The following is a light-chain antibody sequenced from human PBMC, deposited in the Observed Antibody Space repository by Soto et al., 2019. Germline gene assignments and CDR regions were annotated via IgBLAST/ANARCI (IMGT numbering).Light chain of an antibody. V-gene: IGKV1-5*03. CDR3: QHQAT. Sequence: DIQMTQSPSTLSASVGDRVTITCRASQSISSWLAWYQQKPGKAPKLLIYKASSLESGVPSRFSGSGSGTEFTLTIRSLQPDDFATYYCQHQATFGQGTKVEIK. CDR1: QSISSW. CDR2: KAS. J-gene: IGKJ1*01.